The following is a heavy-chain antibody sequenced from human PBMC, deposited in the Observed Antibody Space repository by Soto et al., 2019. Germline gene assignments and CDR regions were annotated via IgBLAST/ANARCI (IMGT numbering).Heavy chain of an antibody. CDR1: GGSISSGCYY. J-gene: IGHJ5*02. CDR3: ARSVFP. CDR2: IYYSGST. Sequence: QVQLQESGPGLVKPSQTLSLTCTVSGGSISSGCYYWNWIRQHPGKGLEWIGYIYYSGSTYYNPSLESRVSNSVDTSKTHFSLKLTAVTAADTAVYYCARSVFPWGRGTLVTVSS. V-gene: IGHV4-31*03.